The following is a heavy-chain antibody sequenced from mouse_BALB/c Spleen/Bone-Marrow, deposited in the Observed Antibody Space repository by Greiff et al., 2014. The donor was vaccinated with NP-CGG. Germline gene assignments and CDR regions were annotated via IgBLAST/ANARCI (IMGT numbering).Heavy chain of an antibody. CDR1: GFNIKDTY. CDR3: TRPSFCYGSSYWYFDV. V-gene: IGHV14-3*02. D-gene: IGHD1-1*01. J-gene: IGHJ1*01. CDR2: IDPANGDT. Sequence: EVQGVESGSELVKPGASVKLSCAASGFNIKDTYMHWVKQRPEQGLEWIGRIDPANGDTKYDPKFQGKATITADTSSNTAYLQLSSLASEDTAVYYCTRPSFCYGSSYWYFDVWGAGTTVTVSS.